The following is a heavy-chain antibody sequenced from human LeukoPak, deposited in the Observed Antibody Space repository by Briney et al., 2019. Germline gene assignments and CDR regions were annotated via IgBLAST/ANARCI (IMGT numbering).Heavy chain of an antibody. J-gene: IGHJ4*02. Sequence: GGSLRLSCAASGFTFSSYAMSWVRQAPGKGLEWVSGISGSGGSTYYADSVKGRFTISRDNSKNTLYLQMNSLRAEDTAVFYCVPGYYFDCWGQGTLVTVSS. CDR3: VPGYYFDC. CDR2: ISGSGGST. V-gene: IGHV3-23*01. CDR1: GFTFSSYA.